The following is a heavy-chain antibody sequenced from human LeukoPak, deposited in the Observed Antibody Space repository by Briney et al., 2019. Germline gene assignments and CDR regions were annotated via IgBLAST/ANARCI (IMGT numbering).Heavy chain of an antibody. D-gene: IGHD2-2*01. J-gene: IGHJ4*02. CDR2: IYYSGST. CDR3: ARVNLGYCSSSSCYAGFDY. Sequence: SETLSLTCTISGGSISSFYWSWIRQPPGKGLEWMGYIYYSGSTNYNPSLKSRVTISVDTSKNQFSLKLSSVTAADTAVYYCARVNLGYCSSSSCYAGFDYWGQGTLVTVSS. V-gene: IGHV4-59*01. CDR1: GGSISSFY.